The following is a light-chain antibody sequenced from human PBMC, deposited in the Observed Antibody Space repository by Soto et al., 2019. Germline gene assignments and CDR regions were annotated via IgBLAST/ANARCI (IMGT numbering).Light chain of an antibody. CDR1: QSVSSN. CDR2: GAS. V-gene: IGKV3-15*01. Sequence: DIVMTQSPATLYVSPGERATLSCRASQSVSSNLAWYQQKPGQAPRLLMYGASTRATGIPARFSGSGSGTEFTLTISSLQSEDFAVYYCQQYNRWPPGTFGQGTRLEIK. CDR3: QQYNRWPPGT. J-gene: IGKJ5*01.